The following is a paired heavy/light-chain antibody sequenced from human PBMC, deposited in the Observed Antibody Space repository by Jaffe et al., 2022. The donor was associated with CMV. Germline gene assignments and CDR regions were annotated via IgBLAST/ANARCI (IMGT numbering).Heavy chain of an antibody. CDR1: GGTFSSYA. CDR3: ARAVGYCSSTSCPNDYYYYYYMDV. J-gene: IGHJ6*03. V-gene: IGHV1-69*09. CDR2: IIPILGIA. D-gene: IGHD2-2*01. Sequence: QVQLVQSGAEVKKPGSSVKVSCKASGGTFSSYAISWVRQAPGQGLEWMGRIIPILGIANYAQKFQGRVTITADKSTSTAYMELSSLRSEDTAVYYCARAVGYCSSTSCPNDYYYYYYMDVWGKGTTVTVSS.
Light chain of an antibody. Sequence: EIVMTQSPATLSVSPGERATLSCRASQSVSSNLAWYQQKPGQAPRLLIYGASTRATGIPARFSGSGSGTEFTLTISSLQSEDFAVYYCQQYNNWPRWTFGQGTKVEIK. J-gene: IGKJ1*01. CDR3: QQYNNWPRWT. CDR1: QSVSSN. CDR2: GAS. V-gene: IGKV3-15*01.